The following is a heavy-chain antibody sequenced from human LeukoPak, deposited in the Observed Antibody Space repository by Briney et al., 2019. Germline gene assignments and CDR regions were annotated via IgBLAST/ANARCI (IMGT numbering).Heavy chain of an antibody. J-gene: IGHJ4*02. Sequence: SETLSLTCTVSGYSLRSGYHWAWFRQPPGKGLEWIGSVSQSGSTYDNPSLKSRVTMSMDTSKNQFSVKMRAVTAADTAVYYCARLGDSSGYYPFDYWGQGTLVTVSS. CDR2: VSQSGST. CDR3: ARLGDSSGYYPFDY. CDR1: GYSLRSGYH. V-gene: IGHV4-38-2*02. D-gene: IGHD3-22*01.